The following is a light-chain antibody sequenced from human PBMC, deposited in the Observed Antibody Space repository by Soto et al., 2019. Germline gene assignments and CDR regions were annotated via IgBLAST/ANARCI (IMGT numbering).Light chain of an antibody. CDR3: QQYDSYSWT. CDR1: QSIRTW. V-gene: IGKV1-5*03. Sequence: DIQMTQSPSTLSTSAGDRVTITCRASQSIRTWLAWYQQKPGKAPKLLIYKASSLESGVPARLSGSGSGTEFTLTISSVQPDDFATYYCQQYDSYSWTFGQGTKVDIK. CDR2: KAS. J-gene: IGKJ1*01.